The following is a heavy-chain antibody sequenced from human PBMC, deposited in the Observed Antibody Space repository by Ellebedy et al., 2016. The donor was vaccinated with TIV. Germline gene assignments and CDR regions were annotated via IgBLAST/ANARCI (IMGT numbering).Heavy chain of an antibody. Sequence: GESLKISCAASGFTFSDHYMNWIRQAPGEGLEWLSHISSSGTVIYNADSVKGRFTTSRDNAKNSLYLHMNSLRAEDTAVYYCARDKRGSYAFDIWGQGTLVTVSS. CDR1: GFTFSDHY. J-gene: IGHJ3*02. D-gene: IGHD3-10*01. CDR2: ISSSGTVI. CDR3: ARDKRGSYAFDI. V-gene: IGHV3-11*01.